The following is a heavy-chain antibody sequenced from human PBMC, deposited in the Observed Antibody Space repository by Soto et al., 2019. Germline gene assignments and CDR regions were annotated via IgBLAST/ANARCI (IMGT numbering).Heavy chain of an antibody. V-gene: IGHV5-51*01. D-gene: IGHD2-15*01. CDR2: IYPGDSDT. Sequence: LGESLKISCKGSGYSFTSYWIGWVRQMPGKGLEWTGIIYPGDSDTRYSPSFQGQVTISADKSISTAYLQWSSLKASVTAMYYCAKIAGGMDCSGGSCTPSDYGMDVWGQRTTVTVSS. CDR3: AKIAGGMDCSGGSCTPSDYGMDV. CDR1: GYSFTSYW. J-gene: IGHJ6*02.